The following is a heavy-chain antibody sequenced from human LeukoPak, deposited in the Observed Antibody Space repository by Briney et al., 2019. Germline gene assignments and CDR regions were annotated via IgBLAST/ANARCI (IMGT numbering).Heavy chain of an antibody. V-gene: IGHV3-30*19. J-gene: IGHJ4*02. CDR1: GFTFSSYG. CDR2: ISYDGSNK. Sequence: GGSLRLSCAASGFTFSSYGMHWVRQAPGKGLEWVAVISYDGSNKFYADSVKGRFTISRDNSENTMYLQMNSLRVEDTAAYYCAKDICYDSSGYLDYWGQGTLVTVSS. D-gene: IGHD3-22*01. CDR3: AKDICYDSSGYLDY.